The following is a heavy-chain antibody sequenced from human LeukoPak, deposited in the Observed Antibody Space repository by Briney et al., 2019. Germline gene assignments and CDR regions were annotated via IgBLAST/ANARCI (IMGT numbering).Heavy chain of an antibody. CDR3: ARGQYSSGWYQY. CDR2: INHSGST. V-gene: IGHV4-34*01. D-gene: IGHD6-19*01. CDR1: GGSSSGYY. J-gene: IGHJ4*02. Sequence: SETLSLTCAVYGGSSSGYYWSWIRQPPGKGLEWIGEINHSGSTNYNPSLKSRVTISVDTSKNQFSLKLSSVTAADTAVYYCARGQYSSGWYQYWGQGTLVTVSS.